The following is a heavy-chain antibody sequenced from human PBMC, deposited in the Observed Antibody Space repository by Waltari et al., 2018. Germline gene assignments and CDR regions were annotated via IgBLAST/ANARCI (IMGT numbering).Heavy chain of an antibody. Sequence: QLQLQESGPGLVKPSETLSLTCTVSGGSISSSSYYWGWIRQPPGKGLEWIGSIYYSGSTYYNPSLKSRVTISVDTSKNQFSLKLSSVTAADTAVYYCARGGYSYESDYWGQGTLVTVSS. D-gene: IGHD5-18*01. V-gene: IGHV4-39*01. CDR3: ARGGYSYESDY. J-gene: IGHJ4*02. CDR2: IYYSGST. CDR1: GGSISSSSYY.